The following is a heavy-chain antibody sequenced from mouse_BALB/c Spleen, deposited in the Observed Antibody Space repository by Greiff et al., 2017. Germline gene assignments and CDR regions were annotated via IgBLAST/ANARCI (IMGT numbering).Heavy chain of an antibody. V-gene: IGHV1-80*01. CDR2: IYPGDGDT. J-gene: IGHJ3*01. CDR3: ARYGNYRFAY. CDR1: GYAFSSYW. Sequence: VQVVESGAELVRPGSSVKISCKASGYAFSSYWMNWVKQRPGQGLEWIGQIYPGDGDTNYNGKFKGKATLTADKSSSTAYMQLSSLTSEDSAVYFCARYGNYRFAYWGQGTLVTVSA. D-gene: IGHD2-1*01.